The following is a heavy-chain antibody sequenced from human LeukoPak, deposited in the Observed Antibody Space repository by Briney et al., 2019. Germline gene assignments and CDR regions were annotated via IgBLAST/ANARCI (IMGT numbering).Heavy chain of an antibody. CDR1: GFTFSSYG. Sequence: GRSLRLSCAASGFTFSSYGMHWVRQAPGKGLEWVAVIWYDGSNKYYADSVKGRFTISRDNSKNTLYLQTNSLRAEDTAVYYCARVHYYGSGRSPIICWFDPWGQGTLVTVSS. CDR2: IWYDGSNK. V-gene: IGHV3-33*01. D-gene: IGHD3-10*01. J-gene: IGHJ5*02. CDR3: ARVHYYGSGRSPIICWFDP.